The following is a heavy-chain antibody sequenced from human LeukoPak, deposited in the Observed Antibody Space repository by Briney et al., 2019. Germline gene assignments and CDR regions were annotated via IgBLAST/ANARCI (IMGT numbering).Heavy chain of an antibody. Sequence: GASVKVSCKASGYTFTSYDINWVRQAPGQGLEWMGGIIPIFGTANYAQKFQGRVTITADESTSTAYMELSSLRSEDTAVYYCARVLPNYSGYANYYFDYWGQGTLVTVSS. D-gene: IGHD5-12*01. CDR3: ARVLPNYSGYANYYFDY. CDR1: GYTFTSYD. J-gene: IGHJ4*02. V-gene: IGHV1-69*13. CDR2: IIPIFGTA.